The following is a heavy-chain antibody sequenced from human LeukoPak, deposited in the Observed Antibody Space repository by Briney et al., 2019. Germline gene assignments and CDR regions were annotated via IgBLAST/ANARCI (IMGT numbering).Heavy chain of an antibody. V-gene: IGHV3-13*05. Sequence: GGSLRLSCAASGFTFSSYDMHWVRQATGKGLEWVSAIGTAGGPYYPGSVKGRFTISRENAKNSLYLQMNSLRAGDTAVYYCARGGGDGHFDYWGQGTLVTVSS. D-gene: IGHD2-8*01. CDR3: ARGGGDGHFDY. CDR2: IGTAGGP. J-gene: IGHJ4*02. CDR1: GFTFSSYD.